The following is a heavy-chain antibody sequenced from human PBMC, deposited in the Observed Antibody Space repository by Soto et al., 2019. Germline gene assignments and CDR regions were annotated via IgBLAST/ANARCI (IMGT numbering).Heavy chain of an antibody. J-gene: IGHJ4*02. Sequence: QVQLVQSGAEVRQPASSVKVSCKTSGGTFSSYAISWVRQAPGQGLEWMGGIVPIVDTSTYAQKFQGRVTFTADESTSTAYRELSSLRSDDTAIYYCVRVVAITGYPDNWGQGTLVTVSS. CDR3: VRVVAITGYPDN. CDR2: IVPIVDTS. V-gene: IGHV1-69*12. CDR1: GGTFSSYA. D-gene: IGHD5-12*01.